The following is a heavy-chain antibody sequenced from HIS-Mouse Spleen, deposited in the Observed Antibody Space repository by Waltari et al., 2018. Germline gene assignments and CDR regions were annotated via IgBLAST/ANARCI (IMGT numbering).Heavy chain of an antibody. D-gene: IGHD6-13*01. Sequence: QLQLQESGPGLVKPSETLSLTCTVSGGSISSSSYYWGWIRQPPGKGLEWIGSIYYSVRTYYNPSLKRRVTISVDTSKNQFSLKRSSVTAADTAVYYCAREIPYSSSWYDWYFDLWGRGTLVTVSS. CDR1: GGSISSSSYY. CDR2: IYYSVRT. V-gene: IGHV4-39*07. CDR3: AREIPYSSSWYDWYFDL. J-gene: IGHJ2*01.